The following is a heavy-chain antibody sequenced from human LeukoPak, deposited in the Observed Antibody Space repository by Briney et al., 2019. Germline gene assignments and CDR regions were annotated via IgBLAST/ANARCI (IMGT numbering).Heavy chain of an antibody. D-gene: IGHD2-15*01. Sequence: ASVKVSCKASGYTFTSYDINWVRQATGQGLEWMGRMNPNSGNTGYAQKFQGRVTMTRNTSISTAYMELSSLRSEDTAVYYCARTKLDIVVVVAAKIDAFDIWGQGTMVTVSS. V-gene: IGHV1-8*01. CDR2: MNPNSGNT. CDR3: ARTKLDIVVVVAAKIDAFDI. CDR1: GYTFTSYD. J-gene: IGHJ3*02.